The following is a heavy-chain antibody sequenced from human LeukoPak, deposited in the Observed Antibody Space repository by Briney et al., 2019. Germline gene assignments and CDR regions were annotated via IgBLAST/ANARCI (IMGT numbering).Heavy chain of an antibody. CDR3: ARGGYSYGRGYYYYYMDV. Sequence: GGSLRLSCAASGFTFSSYSMNWVRQAPGKGLEWVSSISGSSSYIYYADSVKGRFTISRDNAKNSLYLQMNSLRAEDTAVYYCARGGYSYGRGYYYYYMDVWGKGTTVTISS. D-gene: IGHD5-18*01. J-gene: IGHJ6*03. V-gene: IGHV3-21*01. CDR2: ISGSSSYI. CDR1: GFTFSSYS.